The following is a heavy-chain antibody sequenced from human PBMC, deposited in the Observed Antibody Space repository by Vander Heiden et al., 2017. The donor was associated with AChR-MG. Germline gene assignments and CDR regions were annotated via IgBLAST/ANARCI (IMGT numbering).Heavy chain of an antibody. V-gene: IGHV1-69*01. CDR1: GGTFSHYG. D-gene: IGHD3-10*01. CDR3: AREVRGDFGNYYYYGRDV. Sequence: QAQLVQSGAEVQKPGSSVKVSCKASGGTFSHYGINWVRQAPGQGLEGMGGIIPMLDSANYAQKFQGRVTITADESTSTAYMELSSRRSEDTAVYYCAREVRGDFGNYYYYGRDVWGQGTTGTVSS. CDR2: IIPMLDSA. J-gene: IGHJ6*02.